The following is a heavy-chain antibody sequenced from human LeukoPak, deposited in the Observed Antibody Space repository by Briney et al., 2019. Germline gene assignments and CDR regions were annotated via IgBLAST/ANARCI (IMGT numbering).Heavy chain of an antibody. Sequence: GGSLRLSSAASGFTFSSYSMNWVRQAPGKGLEWVSSISSSSSYIYYADSVKGRFTISRDNAKNSLYLQMNRLRAEDTAVYYCARDLSMGATVTTDYWGQGTLVTVSS. V-gene: IGHV3-21*01. CDR2: ISSSSSYI. J-gene: IGHJ4*02. CDR1: GFTFSSYS. CDR3: ARDLSMGATVTTDY. D-gene: IGHD4-17*01.